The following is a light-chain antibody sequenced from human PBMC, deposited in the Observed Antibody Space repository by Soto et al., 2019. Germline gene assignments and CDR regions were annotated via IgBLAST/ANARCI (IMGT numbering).Light chain of an antibody. CDR3: QQYGGSPPYT. CDR1: QSVSSTY. J-gene: IGKJ2*01. Sequence: EIVLTQSPDTLSLSPGERATVSCRASQSVSSTYLAWYQQKPGQAPRLLIYGAYSRDTGIPDRFSGSGSGTDFTLTLSRLEPEDFAVYYCQQYGGSPPYTFGQGTNLEIK. CDR2: GAY. V-gene: IGKV3-20*01.